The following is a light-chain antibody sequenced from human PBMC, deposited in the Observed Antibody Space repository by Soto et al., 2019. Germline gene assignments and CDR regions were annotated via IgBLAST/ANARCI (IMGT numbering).Light chain of an antibody. Sequence: QSALTQPASVSGSPGQSITISCIGTSSDIGAYNYVSWYQQHPGKVPKLMIYEVTNRPSGLSNRFSGSKSGNTASLTISGLQAEDEAEYFCSSYSSTSTLYVSGTGTKVTVL. J-gene: IGLJ1*01. CDR1: SSDIGAYNY. V-gene: IGLV2-14*01. CDR2: EVT. CDR3: SSYSSTSTLYV.